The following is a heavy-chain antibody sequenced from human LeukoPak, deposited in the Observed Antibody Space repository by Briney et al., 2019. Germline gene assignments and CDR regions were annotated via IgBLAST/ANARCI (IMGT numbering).Heavy chain of an antibody. V-gene: IGHV3-23*01. D-gene: IGHD3-9*01. CDR2: ISAYGGST. J-gene: IGHJ4*02. CDR1: GFTFSSHA. CDR3: AKSSNYDILTGYLDY. Sequence: GGSLRLSCAASGFTFSSHAMNWVRQAPGKGLEWVSGISAYGGSTYYADSVKGRFTISRDNSKNTLYLQMNSLRAEDTAVYYCAKSSNYDILTGYLDYWGQGTLVTVSS.